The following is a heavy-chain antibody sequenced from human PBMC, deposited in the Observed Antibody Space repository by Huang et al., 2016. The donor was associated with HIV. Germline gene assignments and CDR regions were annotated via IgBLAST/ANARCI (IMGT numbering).Heavy chain of an antibody. CDR1: ENNFNTYW. Sequence: ELQLVQSGAEVKKPGESLKISCKGSENNFNTYWIGWVRQMPGKGLEWMGIIQPGDSDPRYSPSFRGQVTFSADKSINTAYLQWTYLKASDTAMYYCARWMSSGSYYYLDFWGQGTLVTVSS. CDR3: ARWMSSGSYYYLDF. CDR2: IQPGDSDP. J-gene: IGHJ4*02. D-gene: IGHD1-26*01. V-gene: IGHV5-51*01.